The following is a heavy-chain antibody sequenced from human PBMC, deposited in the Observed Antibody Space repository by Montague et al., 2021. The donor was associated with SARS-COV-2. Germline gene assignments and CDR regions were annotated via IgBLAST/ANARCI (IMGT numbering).Heavy chain of an antibody. D-gene: IGHD3-10*01. V-gene: IGHV3-30-3*01. Sequence: SRSLSFSASGFPFNSYAMHWVRQAPGKGLEWVAVISYDGSDQYYADSVKGRFTISRDNSRNTLYLQMNSLRAEDTAFYYCARDRSFTGRAEYYYYYMDVWGKGTTVTVSS. CDR1: GFPFNSYA. CDR2: ISYDGSDQ. J-gene: IGHJ6*03. CDR3: ARDRSFTGRAEYYYYYMDV.